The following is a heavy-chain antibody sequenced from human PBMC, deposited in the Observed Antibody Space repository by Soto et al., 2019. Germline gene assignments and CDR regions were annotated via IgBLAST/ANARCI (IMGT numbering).Heavy chain of an antibody. CDR2: MVGDGSSS. D-gene: IGHD1-26*01. J-gene: IGHJ4*02. CDR3: AKDLRPDGRYDLDY. V-gene: IGHV3-23*01. CDR1: GFIFRTYA. Sequence: EVQLLESGGGLAQPGGSLRLSCAASGFIFRTYAMNWVRQAPGKGLEWVSVMVGDGSSSDYAASGRGRFTISRDNSKNSLYLQMNSLRAEDTAVYYCAKDLRPDGRYDLDYWGQGTLVTVSS.